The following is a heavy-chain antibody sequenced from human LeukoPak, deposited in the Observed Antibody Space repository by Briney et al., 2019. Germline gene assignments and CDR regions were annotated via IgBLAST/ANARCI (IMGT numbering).Heavy chain of an antibody. J-gene: IGHJ4*02. V-gene: IGHV3-21*01. D-gene: IGHD2-8*02. CDR1: GFTFSSYS. Sequence: SGGSLRLSCAASGFTFSSYSMNWVRQAPGKGLEWVSSISSSSSYIYYADSVKGRFTISRDNSKNTLYLQMNSLRAEDTAVYYCARDLVVDYWGQGTLVTASS. CDR2: ISSSSSYI. CDR3: ARDLVVDY.